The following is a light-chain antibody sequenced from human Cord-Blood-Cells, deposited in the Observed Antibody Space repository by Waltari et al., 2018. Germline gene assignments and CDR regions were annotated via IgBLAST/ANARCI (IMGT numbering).Light chain of an antibody. J-gene: IGKJ1*01. CDR1: QSISSY. CDR3: QQSYSTPRT. CDR2: AAS. V-gene: IGKV1-39*01. Sequence: DIQLTQSPSSLSASVGDRVTITCRVSQSISSYLNWYQQKPGKAPKLRIYAASSLQSGVPSRFSGSGSGTDFALTISSLQPEDFATYYCQQSYSTPRTFGQGTKVEIK.